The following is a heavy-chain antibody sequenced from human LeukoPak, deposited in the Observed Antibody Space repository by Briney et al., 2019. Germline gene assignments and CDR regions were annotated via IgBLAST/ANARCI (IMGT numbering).Heavy chain of an antibody. CDR2: ISSSSGTI. Sequence: GSLRLSCAASGFTFSSHDMNWVRQAPGKGLEWVSHISSSSGTIYYVDSVKGRFTISRDNAKNSLFLQMNSLRDEATAVYYCARDPPPFWTGYSFQYYGMDVWGQGTTVTVSS. CDR3: ARDPPPFWTGYSFQYYGMDV. CDR1: GFTFSSHD. D-gene: IGHD3/OR15-3a*01. V-gene: IGHV3-48*02. J-gene: IGHJ6*02.